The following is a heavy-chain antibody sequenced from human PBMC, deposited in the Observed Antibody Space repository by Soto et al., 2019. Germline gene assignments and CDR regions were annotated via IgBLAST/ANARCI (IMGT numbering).Heavy chain of an antibody. V-gene: IGHV1-69*05. CDR2: IIPIFGTA. J-gene: IGHJ4*02. CDR3: ARMERSATNPAAASTNYYFDY. Sequence: SVKVSCKASGGTFSSYAISWVRQAPGQGLEWMGGIIPIFGTANYAQKLQGRVTMTTDTSTSTAYMELRSLRSDDTAVYYCARMERSATNPAAASTNYYFDYWGQGTLVTVSS. CDR1: GGTFSSYA. D-gene: IGHD6-13*01.